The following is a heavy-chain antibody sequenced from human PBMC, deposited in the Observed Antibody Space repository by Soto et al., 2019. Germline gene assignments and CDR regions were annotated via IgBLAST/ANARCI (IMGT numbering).Heavy chain of an antibody. Sequence: ASVKVSCKASGYTFTGYYMHWVRQAPGQGLEWMGWINPNSGGTNYAQKFQGWVTMTRDTSISTAYMELSRLRSDDTAVYYCARDPHELLWFGALQRYYYGMDVWGQGTTVTVSS. D-gene: IGHD3-10*01. V-gene: IGHV1-2*04. CDR3: ARDPHELLWFGALQRYYYGMDV. CDR1: GYTFTGYY. CDR2: INPNSGGT. J-gene: IGHJ6*02.